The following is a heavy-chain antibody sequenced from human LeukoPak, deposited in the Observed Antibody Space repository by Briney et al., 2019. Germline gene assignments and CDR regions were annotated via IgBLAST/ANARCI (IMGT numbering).Heavy chain of an antibody. CDR1: GGSISSGGYY. CDR2: IYYSGST. CDR3: ARGGGGYSWYFDL. Sequence: PQTLSLTCTVSGGSISSGGYYWSWIRQHPGKGLEWIGYIYYSGSTYYTPSLKNRVTISVATSKNQFSLRLSSVTAVDTAVYYCARGGGGYSWYFDLWGRGTLVTVSS. V-gene: IGHV4-31*03. D-gene: IGHD5-12*01. J-gene: IGHJ2*01.